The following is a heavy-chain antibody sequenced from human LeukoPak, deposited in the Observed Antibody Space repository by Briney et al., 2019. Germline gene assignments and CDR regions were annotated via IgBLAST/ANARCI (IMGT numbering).Heavy chain of an antibody. Sequence: GGSLRLSCAASGFTFDDYAMHWVRQAPGKGLEWVSLISWDGGSTYYADSVKGRFTISRDNSKNSLYLQMNSLRAEDTALYYCAKDRYYYGLDYMDVWGKGTTVTVSS. CDR3: AKDRYYYGLDYMDV. D-gene: IGHD3-10*01. J-gene: IGHJ6*03. CDR1: GFTFDDYA. CDR2: ISWDGGST. V-gene: IGHV3-43D*03.